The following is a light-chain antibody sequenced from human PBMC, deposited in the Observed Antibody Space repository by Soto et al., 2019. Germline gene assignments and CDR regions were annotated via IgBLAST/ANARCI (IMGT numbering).Light chain of an antibody. CDR1: QSVGRNY. V-gene: IGKV3-20*01. CDR3: QQYATSPIT. J-gene: IGKJ5*01. Sequence: ENVLTQSSGTLSLSPGERATLSCRASQSVGRNYLAWFQQKSGQAPRLVIYGASSRAAGIPDRLSGSGSGTDFTLTISRLEPEDFAVYYCQQYATSPITFGQGTRLEIK. CDR2: GAS.